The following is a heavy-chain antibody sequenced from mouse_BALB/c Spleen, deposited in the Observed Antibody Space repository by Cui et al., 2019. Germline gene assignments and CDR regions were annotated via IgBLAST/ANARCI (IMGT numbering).Heavy chain of an antibody. D-gene: IGHD1-1*01. V-gene: IGHV1-72*01. CDR1: GYTFTSYW. CDR3: ARYDYYGSSYFDY. Sequence: QTQLQQSSPGLVTPGTSVQPSCKASGYTFTSYWMHWVKQRPGRGLEWIGRIDPNSGGTKYNEKFKSKATLTVDKPSSTAYMQLSSLTSEDSAVYYCARYDYYGSSYFDYWGQGTTLTVSS. CDR2: IDPNSGGT. J-gene: IGHJ2*01.